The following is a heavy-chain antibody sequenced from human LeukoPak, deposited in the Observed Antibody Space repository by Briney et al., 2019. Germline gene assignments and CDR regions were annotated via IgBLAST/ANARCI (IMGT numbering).Heavy chain of an antibody. V-gene: IGHV4-34*01. CDR1: GGSFSGYY. CDR3: ARGDRYYYYMDV. Sequence: PSETLSLTCTVYGGSFSGYYLNWIRQPPGKGLEWIGEITHSGSTNYHPSLKSRVTMSVDTSTNQFSLRVSSVTAADTAVYYCARGDRYYYYMDVWGKGTMVTVSS. CDR2: ITHSGST. J-gene: IGHJ6*03.